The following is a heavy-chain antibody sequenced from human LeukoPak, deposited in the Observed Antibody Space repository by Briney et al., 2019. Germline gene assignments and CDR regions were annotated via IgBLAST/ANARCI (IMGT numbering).Heavy chain of an antibody. CDR3: AREGEVPAAFDY. D-gene: IGHD2-2*01. V-gene: IGHV3-64*01. CDR2: ISSNGGST. J-gene: IGHJ4*02. CDR1: GLTFSNYA. Sequence: GGSLRLSCAASGLTFSNYAMHWVRQAPGKGLEYVSAISSNGGSTYYANSVKGRFTISRDNSKNTLYLQMGSLRAEDMAVYYCAREGEVPAAFDYWGQGTLVTVSS.